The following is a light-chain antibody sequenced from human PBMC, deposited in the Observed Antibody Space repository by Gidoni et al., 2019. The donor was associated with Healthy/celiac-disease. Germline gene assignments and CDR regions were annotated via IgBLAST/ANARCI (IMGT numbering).Light chain of an antibody. CDR2: KAS. Sequence: DIQMTQSPSTLSASVGDRVTIPCRASQSISSRLAWYQQKPWKAPKLLIYKASSLESGVPSRFSGSGSGTEFTLTISSLQPDDFATYYGQQYNSWWTFGQGTKVEIK. CDR3: QQYNSWWT. J-gene: IGKJ1*01. V-gene: IGKV1-5*03. CDR1: QSISSR.